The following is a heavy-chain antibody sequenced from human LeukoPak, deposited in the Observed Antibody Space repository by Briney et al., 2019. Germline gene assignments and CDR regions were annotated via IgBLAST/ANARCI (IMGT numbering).Heavy chain of an antibody. CDR1: GYTFTCYY. CDR3: ARDEAGTTYDY. J-gene: IGHJ4*02. V-gene: IGHV1-2*02. CDR2: INPNSGGT. Sequence: ASVTVSCKASGYTFTCYYMHWVRQAPGQGLEWMGWINPNSGGTNYAQKFQGRVTMTRDTSISTAYMELSRLRFDDTAVYYCARDEAGTTYDYWGQGTLVTVSS. D-gene: IGHD1-7*01.